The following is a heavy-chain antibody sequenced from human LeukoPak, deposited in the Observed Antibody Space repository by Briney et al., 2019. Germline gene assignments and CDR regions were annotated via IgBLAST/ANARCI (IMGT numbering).Heavy chain of an antibody. Sequence: SETLSLTCSVSGGSINNYYWTWIRQPAGKGLEWIGHISTLGSTNYNPSLKSRVSMSVDTSNYHFSLKLTFVTAADTAVYYCARDRLQLQSWGQGTLVTVSS. J-gene: IGHJ5*02. D-gene: IGHD5-24*01. CDR1: GGSINNYY. CDR3: ARDRLQLQS. CDR2: ISTLGST. V-gene: IGHV4-4*07.